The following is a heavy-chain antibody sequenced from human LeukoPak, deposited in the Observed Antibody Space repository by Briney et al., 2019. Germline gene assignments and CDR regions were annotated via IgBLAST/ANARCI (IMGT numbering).Heavy chain of an antibody. J-gene: IGHJ3*02. CDR2: FSAYNGHT. CDR1: GYTFTTYG. Sequence: ASVKVSCKASGYTFTTYGISWVRQAPGQGLEWMAWFSAYNGHTNYAQNFQDRVTMTTDTSTSTAYMELRSLRSDDTAVYYCARDCYRYDSSVDAFDIWGQGTMVTVSS. V-gene: IGHV1-18*01. CDR3: ARDCYRYDSSVDAFDI. D-gene: IGHD3-22*01.